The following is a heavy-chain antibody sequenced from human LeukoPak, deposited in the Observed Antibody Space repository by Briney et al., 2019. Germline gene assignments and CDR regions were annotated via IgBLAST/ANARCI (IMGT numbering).Heavy chain of an antibody. J-gene: IGHJ1*01. V-gene: IGHV1-2*02. CDR2: INSNSADT. D-gene: IGHD6-13*01. CDR1: GYTFTSYG. CDR3: ARIGISARGTNFHH. Sequence: GASVKVSCKASGYTFTSYGISWVRQAPGQGLEWMGWINSNSADTNYAQNFQGRVTMTRDTSISTAYMELGRLRSDDTALYYCARIGISARGTNFHHWGQGTLVTVSS.